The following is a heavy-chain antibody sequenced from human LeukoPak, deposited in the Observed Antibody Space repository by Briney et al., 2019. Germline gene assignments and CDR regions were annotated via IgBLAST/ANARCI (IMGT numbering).Heavy chain of an antibody. CDR3: ARPYTSGWHRLFDS. J-gene: IGHJ4*02. V-gene: IGHV1-8*01. D-gene: IGHD6-19*01. Sequence: GASVKVSCKASGYTFTSYDINWVRQATGQGLEWMGCMNPNSGNTGYAQKFQGRVTMTRNTSISTAYMELSSLRSEDTAVYYCARPYTSGWHRLFDSWGQGTLVTVSS. CDR1: GYTFTSYD. CDR2: MNPNSGNT.